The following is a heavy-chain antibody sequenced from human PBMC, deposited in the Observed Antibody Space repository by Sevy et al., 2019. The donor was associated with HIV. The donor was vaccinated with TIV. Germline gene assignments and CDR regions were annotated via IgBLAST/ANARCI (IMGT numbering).Heavy chain of an antibody. Sequence: GGSLRLSCAASGFTFSSYSMNWVRQAPGKGLEWLSSISSSSSYIYYGDSVKGRFTISRDNAKNSLYLQMNSLRAEDTAVYYCATRWGHDAFDIWGQGTMVTVSS. CDR1: GFTFSSYS. CDR3: ATRWGHDAFDI. CDR2: ISSSSSYI. D-gene: IGHD7-27*01. V-gene: IGHV3-21*01. J-gene: IGHJ3*02.